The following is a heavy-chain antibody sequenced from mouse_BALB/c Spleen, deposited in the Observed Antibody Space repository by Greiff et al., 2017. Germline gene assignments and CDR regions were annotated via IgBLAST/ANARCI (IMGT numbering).Heavy chain of an antibody. Sequence: EVMLVESGGGLVQPGGSLKLSCAASGFTFSSYTMSWVRQTPEKRLEWVAYISNGGGSTYYPDTVKGRFTISRDNAKNTLYLQMSGLKSEDTAMYYCARGGVRDYFDYWGQGTTLTVSS. CDR1: GFTFSSYT. D-gene: IGHD2-14*01. CDR3: ARGGVRDYFDY. J-gene: IGHJ2*01. V-gene: IGHV5-12-2*01. CDR2: ISNGGGST.